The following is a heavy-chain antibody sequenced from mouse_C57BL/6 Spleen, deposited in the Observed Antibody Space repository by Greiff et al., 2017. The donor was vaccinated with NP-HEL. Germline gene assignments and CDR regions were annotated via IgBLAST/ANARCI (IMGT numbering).Heavy chain of an antibody. V-gene: IGHV1-50*01. CDR1: GYTFTSYW. J-gene: IGHJ3*01. Sequence: QVHVKQPGAELVKPGASVKLSCKASGYTFTSYWMQWVKQRPGQGLEWIGEIDPSDSYTNYNQKFKGKATLTVDTSSSTAYMQLSSLTSEDSAVYYCARGDPWFAYWGQGTLVTVSA. CDR2: IDPSDSYT. CDR3: ARGDPWFAY.